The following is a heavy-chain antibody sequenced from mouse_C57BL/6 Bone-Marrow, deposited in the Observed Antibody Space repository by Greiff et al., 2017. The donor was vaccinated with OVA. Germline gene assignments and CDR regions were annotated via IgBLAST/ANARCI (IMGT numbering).Heavy chain of an antibody. CDR3: TRQRRLPRNHFNY. V-gene: IGHV1-5*01. Sequence: EVQRVESGTVLARPGASVKMSCKTSGYTFTSYWMHWVKQRPGQGLEWIGAIYPGNSDTSYNQKFKGKANLTAVTSASTAYLELSSLTTEDTAVYYCTRQRRLPRNHFNYWGQGTTLTVSS. CDR1: GYTFTSYW. CDR2: IYPGNSDT. D-gene: IGHD3-2*02. J-gene: IGHJ2*01.